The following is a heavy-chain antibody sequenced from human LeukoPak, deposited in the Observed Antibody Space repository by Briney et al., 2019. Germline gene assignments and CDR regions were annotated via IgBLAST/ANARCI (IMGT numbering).Heavy chain of an antibody. CDR3: TKDLSL. CDR2: IRSESGGGTT. J-gene: IGHJ1*01. V-gene: IGHV3-15*01. Sequence: GGSLRLSCASSGFTFNTAWMTWVRQVPGKGLEWVARIRSESGGGTTYYAAPVKGRFTISRDDSKNTLYLQMNSLKIEDTALYYCTKDLSLWGQGTLVTVSS. CDR1: GFTFNTAW.